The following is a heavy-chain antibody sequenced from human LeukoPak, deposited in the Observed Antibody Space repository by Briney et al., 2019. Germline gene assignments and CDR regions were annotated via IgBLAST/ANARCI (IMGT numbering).Heavy chain of an antibody. CDR3: ARRYCSSTSCTLDY. J-gene: IGHJ4*02. CDR2: ISSGTTTI. Sequence: GGSLRLSCTASGFTFSSYEMNWVRQAPGKGLEWVSYISSGTTTIYYADSVKGRFTISRDNAKNSLYLQMNSLRAEDAAVYYCARRYCSSTSCTLDYWGQGTLVTVSS. V-gene: IGHV3-48*03. CDR1: GFTFSSYE. D-gene: IGHD2-2*01.